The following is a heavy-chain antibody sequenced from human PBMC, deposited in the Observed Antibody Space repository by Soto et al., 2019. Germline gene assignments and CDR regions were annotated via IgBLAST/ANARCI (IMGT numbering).Heavy chain of an antibody. CDR1: GFTFSSYA. CDR3: AKDEVGSYYGSGSYSDY. CDR2: ISGSGGST. D-gene: IGHD3-10*01. V-gene: IGHV3-23*01. Sequence: EVQLLESGGGLVQPGGSLRLSCAASGFTFSSYAMSWVRQAPGKGLEWVSAISGSGGSTYYADSVKGRFTISRDNSKNTLYLQMNSLRAEDTAVYYCAKDEVGSYYGSGSYSDYWGQGTLVTVSS. J-gene: IGHJ4*02.